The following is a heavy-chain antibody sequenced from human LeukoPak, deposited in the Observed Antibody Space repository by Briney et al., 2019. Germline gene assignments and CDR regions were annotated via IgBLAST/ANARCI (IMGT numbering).Heavy chain of an antibody. Sequence: GGSLRLSCAASGFTFSDYYMSWIRQAPGKGLEWVSYISSSSSYTNYADSVKGRFTISRDNAKNSLYLQMNSLRAEDTAVYYCAREVDGSGYAFDIWGQGTMVTVSS. CDR3: AREVDGSGYAFDI. V-gene: IGHV3-11*06. J-gene: IGHJ3*02. D-gene: IGHD3-22*01. CDR2: ISSSSSYT. CDR1: GFTFSDYY.